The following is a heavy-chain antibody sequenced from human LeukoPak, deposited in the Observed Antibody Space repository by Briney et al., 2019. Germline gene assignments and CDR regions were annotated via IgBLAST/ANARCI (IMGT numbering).Heavy chain of an antibody. V-gene: IGHV3-9*01. J-gene: IGHJ3*02. Sequence: GGSLRLSCAASGFTFDDYAMHWVRQAPGKGLEWVSGISWNSGSIGYADSVKGRFTISRDNAKNSLYLQMNSLRAEDTALYYCAKLSGGYGDYVPDKDAFDIWGQGTMVTVSS. CDR2: ISWNSGSI. D-gene: IGHD4-17*01. CDR1: GFTFDDYA. CDR3: AKLSGGYGDYVPDKDAFDI.